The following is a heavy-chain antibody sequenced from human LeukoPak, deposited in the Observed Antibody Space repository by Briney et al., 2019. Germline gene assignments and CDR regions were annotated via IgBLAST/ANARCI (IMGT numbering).Heavy chain of an antibody. CDR1: GYTFTGYY. CDR2: INPNSGGT. Sequence: ASVKVSCKASGYTFTGYYMHWVRQAPGQGLEWMGWINPNSGGTNYAQKFQGRVTMTRDTSISTAYMELSRLRSDDTAVYYCARGGFYCSSTSCYDYWGQGTLVTVSS. J-gene: IGHJ4*02. V-gene: IGHV1-2*02. D-gene: IGHD2-2*01. CDR3: ARGGFYCSSTSCYDY.